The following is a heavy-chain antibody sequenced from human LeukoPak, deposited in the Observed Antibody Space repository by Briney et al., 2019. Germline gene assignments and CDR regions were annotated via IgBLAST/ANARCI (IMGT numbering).Heavy chain of an antibody. Sequence: SETLSLTCTVSGGSISSSSYYWGWIRQPPGKGLEWIGYIYYSGSTNNNPSLKSRVTISVDKSKNQISLKLSSVTAADTAVYYCARGVSRGYSYGRYYMDVWGKGTTVTVSS. J-gene: IGHJ6*03. V-gene: IGHV4-61*05. D-gene: IGHD5-18*01. CDR1: GGSISSSSYY. CDR3: ARGVSRGYSYGRYYMDV. CDR2: IYYSGST.